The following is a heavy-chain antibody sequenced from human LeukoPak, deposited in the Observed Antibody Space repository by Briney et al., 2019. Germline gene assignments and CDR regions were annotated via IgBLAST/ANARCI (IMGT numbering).Heavy chain of an antibody. V-gene: IGHV3-15*01. CDR1: GFTFSNAW. CDR3: ARGGSYLSAFDI. D-gene: IGHD1-26*01. J-gene: IGHJ3*02. Sequence: KPGGSLRLSCAASGFTFSNAWMSWVRQAPGKGLEWVGRIKSKTDGGTTDYAAPVKGRFTISRDDSKNTLYLQMNSLKTEDTAVYYCARGGSYLSAFDIWGQGTVVTVSS. CDR2: IKSKTDGGTT.